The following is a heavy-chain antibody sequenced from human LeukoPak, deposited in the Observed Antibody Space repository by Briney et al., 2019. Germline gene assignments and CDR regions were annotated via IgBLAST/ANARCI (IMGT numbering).Heavy chain of an antibody. J-gene: IGHJ4*02. CDR3: ARGSGPIVVVPAANDY. CDR1: GFTFSSYW. D-gene: IGHD2-2*01. CDR2: INSDGSSA. Sequence: SGGSLRLSCAASGFTFSSYWMHWVRQAPGKGLVWVSRINSDGSSASYADSVKGRFTISRDNAKNTLYLQMNSLRAEDTAVYYCARGSGPIVVVPAANDYWGQGTMVTVSS. V-gene: IGHV3-74*01.